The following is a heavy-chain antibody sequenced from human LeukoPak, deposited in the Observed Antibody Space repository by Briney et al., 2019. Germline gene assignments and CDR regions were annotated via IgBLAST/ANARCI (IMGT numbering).Heavy chain of an antibody. J-gene: IGHJ6*02. V-gene: IGHV3-48*04. D-gene: IGHD6-13*01. Sequence: GGSLRLSCEASGFTFSSYSLNWVRQAPGKGLEWVSYISSTSSTIYYADSVKGRFTISRDNAKNSLYLQMNSLRAEDTAVYYCAREQLSPQIYYYYYGMDVWGQGTTVTVSS. CDR2: ISSTSSTI. CDR3: AREQLSPQIYYYYYGMDV. CDR1: GFTFSSYS.